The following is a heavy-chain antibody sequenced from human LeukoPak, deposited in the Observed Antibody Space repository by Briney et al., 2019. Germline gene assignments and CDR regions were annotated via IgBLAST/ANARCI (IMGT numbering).Heavy chain of an antibody. CDR2: INPSGGST. J-gene: IGHJ3*02. V-gene: IGHV1-46*01. CDR1: GYTFSNYG. D-gene: IGHD3-22*01. CDR3: ARVKSGYYDSSGEVYAFDI. Sequence: ASVKVSCKASGYTFSNYGITWVRQAPGQGLEWMGIINPSGGSTSYAQKFQGRVTMTRDTSTSTVYMELSSLRSEDTAVYYCARVKSGYYDSSGEVYAFDIWGQGTMVTVSS.